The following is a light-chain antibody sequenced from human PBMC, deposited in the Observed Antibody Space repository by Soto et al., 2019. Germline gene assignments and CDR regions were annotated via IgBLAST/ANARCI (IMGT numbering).Light chain of an antibody. CDR2: GSS. V-gene: IGKV3-20*01. Sequence: EIVLTQSPGTLSLSPGERATLSCRASQSISSTHLAWYQHKPGQAPRLLIYGSSTRATGVPDRFSGSGSGTDFTLTITGLEPEDFAVYYCQLYGTSAPRYIFGQGTKLEIK. CDR3: QLYGTSAPRYI. J-gene: IGKJ2*01. CDR1: QSISSTH.